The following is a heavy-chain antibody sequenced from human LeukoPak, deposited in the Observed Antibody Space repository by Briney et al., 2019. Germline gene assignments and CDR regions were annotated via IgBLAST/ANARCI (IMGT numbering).Heavy chain of an antibody. Sequence: ASVRVSCAASGYTFTGYYMHWVRQAPGQGLEWVGWLNPNSGGTNYAQTFRGRVTMTRDTSISTPYMELSRLRSDDTAVYYCARDLRWEQQLSTDYFDYWGQGTLVTVSS. J-gene: IGHJ4*02. CDR3: ARDLRWEQQLSTDYFDY. CDR1: GYTFTGYY. V-gene: IGHV1-2*02. D-gene: IGHD6-13*01. CDR2: LNPNSGGT.